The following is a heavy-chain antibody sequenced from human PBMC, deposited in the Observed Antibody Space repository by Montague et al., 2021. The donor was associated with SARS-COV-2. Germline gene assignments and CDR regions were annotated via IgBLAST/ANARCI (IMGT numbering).Heavy chain of an antibody. CDR1: GFTFSSYW. CDR2: IKQDGSEK. Sequence: SLRLSCAASGFTFSSYWMSWVRQAPGKGLEWVTTIKQDGSEKYYVDSVKGRFTISRDNAKNSLYLQMNSLRAEDTAVYYFARDSGQPLLYGSPYYYYGMDVWGQGTMVTVSS. J-gene: IGHJ6*02. V-gene: IGHV3-7*01. CDR3: ARDSGQPLLYGSPYYYYGMDV. D-gene: IGHD2-2*02.